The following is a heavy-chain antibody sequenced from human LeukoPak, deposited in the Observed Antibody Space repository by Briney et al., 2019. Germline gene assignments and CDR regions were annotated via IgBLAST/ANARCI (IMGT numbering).Heavy chain of an antibody. D-gene: IGHD4-17*01. CDR1: GFTFSTYA. CDR2: LSYDGSND. CDR3: ARERLRYFDY. V-gene: IGHV3-30*04. Sequence: GRSLRLSCSASGFTFSTYAMHWVRQAPGKGLEWVAVLSYDGSNDFYADSVKGRFSTSRDNSKNTLYLQMNSLRPEDTAVYYCARERLRYFDYWGQGTLVTVSS. J-gene: IGHJ4*02.